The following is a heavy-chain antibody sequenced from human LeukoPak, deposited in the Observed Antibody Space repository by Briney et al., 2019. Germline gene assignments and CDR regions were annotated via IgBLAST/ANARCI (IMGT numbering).Heavy chain of an antibody. CDR3: ARLSDDSSGYYPRTNDY. V-gene: IGHV4-38-2*02. Sequence: SETLSLTCIVSGYSISSGYYWGWIRQPPGKGLEWIGSIYHSGSTFYNPSLKSRVTISVDTSKNQFSLKLSSVTAADTAVYYCARLSDDSSGYYPRTNDYWGQGTLVTVSS. CDR1: GYSISSGYY. D-gene: IGHD3-22*01. CDR2: IYHSGST. J-gene: IGHJ4*02.